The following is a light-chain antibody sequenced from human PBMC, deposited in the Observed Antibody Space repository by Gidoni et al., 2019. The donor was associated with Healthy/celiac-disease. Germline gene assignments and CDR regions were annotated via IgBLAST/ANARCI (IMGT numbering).Light chain of an antibody. CDR3: LQSTSWPYT. V-gene: IGKV1-39*01. CDR2: AAS. J-gene: IGKJ2*01. Sequence: DIQMTQSPSSLSASVGDRVTITCRASQSISSYLNWYQQKPGKAPKLLIYAASSLQSGVPARFSGSGSGTDFTLKISSVEAEDVGVYYCLQSTSWPYTFGQGTKLEIK. CDR1: QSISSY.